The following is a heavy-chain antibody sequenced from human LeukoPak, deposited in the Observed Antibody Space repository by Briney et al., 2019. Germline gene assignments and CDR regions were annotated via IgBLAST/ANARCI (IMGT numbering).Heavy chain of an antibody. CDR2: IYYSGST. CDR1: GGSISSGDYY. J-gene: IGHJ4*02. D-gene: IGHD4-17*01. Sequence: PSQTLSLTCTVSGGSISSGDYYWSWIRQPPGKGLEWIGYIYYSGSTYYNPSLKSRVTISVDTSKNQFSLKLSSVTAADTAMYYCARLPRHYGDYYFDYWGQGTLVTVSS. V-gene: IGHV4-30-4*01. CDR3: ARLPRHYGDYYFDY.